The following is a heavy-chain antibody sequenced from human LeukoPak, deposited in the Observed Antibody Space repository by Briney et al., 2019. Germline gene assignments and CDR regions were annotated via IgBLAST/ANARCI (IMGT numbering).Heavy chain of an antibody. CDR2: INHSGST. CDR1: GGSFSGYY. J-gene: IGHJ5*02. Sequence: SETLSLTCAVYGGSFSGYYWSWIRQPPGKGLEWIGEINHSGSTNYNPPLKSRVTISVDTSKNQFSLKLSSVTAADTAVYYCARVPRPPIRLRWFDPWGQGTLVTVSS. CDR3: ARVPRPPIRLRWFDP. V-gene: IGHV4-34*01. D-gene: IGHD3-3*01.